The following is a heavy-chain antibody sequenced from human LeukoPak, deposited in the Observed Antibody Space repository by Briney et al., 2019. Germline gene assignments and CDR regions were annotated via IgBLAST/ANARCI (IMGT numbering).Heavy chain of an antibody. CDR2: IYSGGST. J-gene: IGHJ4*02. Sequence: PGGSLRLSCAASGFTVSSNYMSWVRQAPGKGLEWVSVIYSGGSTYYADSVKGRFTISRDNSKNTLYLQMNSLRAEDTAVYYCARDRDGYASFDYWGQGTLVTVS. D-gene: IGHD5-24*01. V-gene: IGHV3-53*01. CDR1: GFTVSSNY. CDR3: ARDRDGYASFDY.